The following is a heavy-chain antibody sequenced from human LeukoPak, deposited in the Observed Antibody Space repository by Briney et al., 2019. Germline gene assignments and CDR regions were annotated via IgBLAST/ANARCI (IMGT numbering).Heavy chain of an antibody. J-gene: IGHJ4*02. CDR1: GFTFSSYG. V-gene: IGHV3-23*01. Sequence: PGGSLRLSCAASGFTFSSYGMSWVRQAPGKGLEWVSAISGSGGSTYYADSVKGRFTISRDNSKNTLYLQMNSLRAEDTAVYYCAKGDSRQWLVLDWGQGTLVTVSS. D-gene: IGHD6-19*01. CDR2: ISGSGGST. CDR3: AKGDSRQWLVLD.